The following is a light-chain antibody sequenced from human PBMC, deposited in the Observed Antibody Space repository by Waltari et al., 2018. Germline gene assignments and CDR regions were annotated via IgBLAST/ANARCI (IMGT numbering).Light chain of an antibody. CDR2: DNI. CDR1: SSTVGAGFD. V-gene: IGLV1-40*01. CDR3: QSYDVSLSAWV. J-gene: IGLJ3*02. Sequence: QSVLTQPPSVAGAPGQRVTIACPGSSSTVGAGFDLPGYQQLPGTAPKLLIYDNITRPSGVPDRFAGSKSGTSASLAIAGLQAEDEAYYYCQSYDVSLSAWVFGGGTKGTVL.